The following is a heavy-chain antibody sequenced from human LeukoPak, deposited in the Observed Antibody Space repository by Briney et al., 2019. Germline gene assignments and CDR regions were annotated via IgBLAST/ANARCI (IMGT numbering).Heavy chain of an antibody. Sequence: PSQTLSLTCSLSGHSISSNYYWGWIRQPPGKGLEWIGSISHSGSTYYNPSLKSRVTISVDTSKNQFSLKLSSVTAADTAVYYCARRTGEDVWGSYRYPFDYWGQGTLVTVSS. D-gene: IGHD3-16*02. CDR1: GHSISSNYY. CDR2: ISHSGST. V-gene: IGHV4-38-2*02. CDR3: ARRTGEDVWGSYRYPFDY. J-gene: IGHJ4*02.